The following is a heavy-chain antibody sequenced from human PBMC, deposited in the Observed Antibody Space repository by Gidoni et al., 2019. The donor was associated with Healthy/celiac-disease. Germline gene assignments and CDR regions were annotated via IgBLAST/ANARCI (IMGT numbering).Heavy chain of an antibody. D-gene: IGHD4-17*01. Sequence: QVQLQQWGAGLLKPSETLSLTCAVYGGSFSGYYWSWIRQPPGKGLEWIGEINHSGSTNYNPSLKSRVTISVDTSKNQFSLKLSSVTAADTAVYYCARACPDYGDFTGFTGRYGMDVWGQGTTVTVSS. CDR3: ARACPDYGDFTGFTGRYGMDV. CDR1: GGSFSGYY. CDR2: INHSGST. V-gene: IGHV4-34*01. J-gene: IGHJ6*02.